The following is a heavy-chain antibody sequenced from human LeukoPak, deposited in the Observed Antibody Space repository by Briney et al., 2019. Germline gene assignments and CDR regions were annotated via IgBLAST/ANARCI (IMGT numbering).Heavy chain of an antibody. CDR3: ARDSAIFGVVIGYYFDY. CDR2: MNPNSGNT. Sequence: ASVKVSCKASGYTFTSYDINWVRQATGQGLEWMGWMNPNSGNTGYAQKFQGRVTMTRNTSISTAYMELSSLRSEDTAVYYCARDSAIFGVVIGYYFDYWGQGTLVTVSS. J-gene: IGHJ4*02. D-gene: IGHD3-3*01. CDR1: GYTFTSYD. V-gene: IGHV1-8*01.